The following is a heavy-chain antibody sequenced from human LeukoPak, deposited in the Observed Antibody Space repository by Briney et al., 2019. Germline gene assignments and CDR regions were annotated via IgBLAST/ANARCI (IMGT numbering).Heavy chain of an antibody. Sequence: SVKVSCKASGGTFSSYAISWVRQTPGQGLEWMGGIIPIFGTANYAQKFQGRVTITADKSTSTAYMELSSLRSEDTAVYYCARGPRITLIRGGQWYYYMDVWGKGTTVTISS. CDR1: GGTFSSYA. V-gene: IGHV1-69*06. CDR2: IIPIFGTA. D-gene: IGHD3-10*01. CDR3: ARGPRITLIRGGQWYYYMDV. J-gene: IGHJ6*03.